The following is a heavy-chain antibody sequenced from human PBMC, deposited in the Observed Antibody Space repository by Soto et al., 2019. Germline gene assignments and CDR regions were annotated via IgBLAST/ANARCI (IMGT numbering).Heavy chain of an antibody. CDR3: AKSRGSGSYFDY. J-gene: IGHJ4*02. D-gene: IGHD1-26*01. CDR1: GFTFSSYA. V-gene: IGHV3-23*01. CDR2: ISGSGGST. Sequence: EVQLLESGGGLVQPGGSLRLSCAASGFTFSSYAMSWVRQAPGKGLGWVSAISGSGGSTYYADSVKGRFTISRDNSKNTLYLQMNSLRAEDTAVYYCAKSRGSGSYFDYWGQGTLVTVSS.